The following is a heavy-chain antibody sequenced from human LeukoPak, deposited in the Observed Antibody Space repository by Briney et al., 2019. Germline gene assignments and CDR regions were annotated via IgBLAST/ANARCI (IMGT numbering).Heavy chain of an antibody. CDR1: GFIFSQYS. CDR3: ARDAGNSGYGCDL. V-gene: IGHV3-48*01. D-gene: IGHD5-12*01. J-gene: IGHJ5*02. Sequence: GGSLRLSCAASGFIFSQYSMNWVRQAPGKGLEWVSHIRSSSETFYADSVKGRFTISRDNARNSLYLQMNNLRGEGTAIYYCARDAGNSGYGCDLWGQGTLVTVSS. CDR2: IRSSSET.